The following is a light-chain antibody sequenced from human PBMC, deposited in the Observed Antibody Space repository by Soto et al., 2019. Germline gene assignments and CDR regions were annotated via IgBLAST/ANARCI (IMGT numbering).Light chain of an antibody. CDR3: QSYDNILGHVI. CDR2: GDN. V-gene: IGLV1-40*01. J-gene: IGLJ2*01. Sequence: QSVLTQPPSVSGAPGQRVTIPCTGSSSNIGSFYGLHWYQQLPGAVPKLLIYGDNNRPSGVPDRFACTKSGTSASLAITGLQAEDEADYYGQSYDNILGHVIFGGGTKLTVL. CDR1: SSNIGSFYG.